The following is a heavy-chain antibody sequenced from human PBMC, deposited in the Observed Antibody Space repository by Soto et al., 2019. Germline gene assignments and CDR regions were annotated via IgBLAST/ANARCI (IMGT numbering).Heavy chain of an antibody. J-gene: IGHJ4*02. D-gene: IGHD4-17*01. Sequence: GGSLRLSCAVSGVPFSNLAMVWVRQTPAKRLEWVAIISADGSTTGYLDSVKGRFSISRDNSRNILFLQMNSLRADDRAIYYCASASTPTEYWGQGTQVTV. CDR1: GVPFSNLA. CDR3: ASASTPTEY. V-gene: IGHV3-23*03. CDR2: ISADGSTT.